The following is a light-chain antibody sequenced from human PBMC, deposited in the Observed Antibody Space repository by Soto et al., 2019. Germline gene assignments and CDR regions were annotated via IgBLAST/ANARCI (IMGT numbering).Light chain of an antibody. CDR3: MQALHMYT. CDR1: QSLLHSNGYNY. CDR2: LGS. Sequence: DIVMTQSPLSLPVTPGEPASISCRSSQSLLHSNGYNYLDWYLQKPGQSPQLLIYLGSNRASGVPDRCSGSGSGTDFTLKISRVEAEDVGVYYCMQALHMYTFGQGTKLEIK. V-gene: IGKV2-28*01. J-gene: IGKJ2*01.